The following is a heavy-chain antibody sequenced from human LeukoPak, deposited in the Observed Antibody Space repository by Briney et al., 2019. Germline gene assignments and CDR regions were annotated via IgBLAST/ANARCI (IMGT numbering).Heavy chain of an antibody. J-gene: IGHJ6*04. CDR3: AKIGYWGTADV. CDR1: GDSIRTHW. CDR2: MSYSGTT. Sequence: PSETLSLTCTVSGDSIRTHWWTWLRQPPGQGLEWIGYMSYSGTTNYNPSLKSRVTISPHTSENQFSLRLNSVTAADTAVYYCAKIGYWGTADVGGKGTTVTVSS. V-gene: IGHV4-59*11. D-gene: IGHD2-2*03.